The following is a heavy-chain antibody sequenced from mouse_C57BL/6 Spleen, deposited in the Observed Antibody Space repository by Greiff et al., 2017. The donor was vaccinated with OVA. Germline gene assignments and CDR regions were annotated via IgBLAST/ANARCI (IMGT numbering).Heavy chain of an antibody. CDR3: ARHYDYDAMDY. D-gene: IGHD2-4*01. Sequence: EVMLVESGGGLVKPGGSLKLSCAASGFTFSSYAMSWVRQTPEKRLEWVATISDGGSYTYYPDNVKGRFTISRDNAKNNLYLQMSHLKSEDTAMYYCARHYDYDAMDYWGQGTSVTVSS. V-gene: IGHV5-4*03. J-gene: IGHJ4*01. CDR2: ISDGGSYT. CDR1: GFTFSSYA.